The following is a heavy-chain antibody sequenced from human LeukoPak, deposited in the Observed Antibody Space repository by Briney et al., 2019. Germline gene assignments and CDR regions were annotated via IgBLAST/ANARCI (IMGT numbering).Heavy chain of an antibody. CDR1: GFTFSSYS. CDR2: ISSSGSTI. CDR3: ARDQELWAFDI. Sequence: GGSLRLSCAASGFTFSSYSMNWVRQAPGKGLEWVSYISSSGSTIYYADSVKGRFTISRDNAKSSLYMQMNSLRAEDTAVYYCARDQELWAFDIWGQGTMVTVSS. D-gene: IGHD6-13*01. V-gene: IGHV3-48*04. J-gene: IGHJ3*02.